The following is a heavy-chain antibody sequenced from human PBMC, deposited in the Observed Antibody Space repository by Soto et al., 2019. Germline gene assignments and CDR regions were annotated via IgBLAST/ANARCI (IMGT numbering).Heavy chain of an antibody. CDR1: GYTFTSYH. D-gene: IGHD3-3*01. Sequence: ASVKVSCKGSGYTFTSYHINWVRQATGQGLEWMRWMNPNSGNTGYAQKFQGWVTMTRDTSISTAYMELSRLRSDDTAVYYCARGSERLLYAFDIWGQGTMVTVSS. V-gene: IGHV1-8*01. CDR3: ARGSERLLYAFDI. CDR2: MNPNSGNT. J-gene: IGHJ3*02.